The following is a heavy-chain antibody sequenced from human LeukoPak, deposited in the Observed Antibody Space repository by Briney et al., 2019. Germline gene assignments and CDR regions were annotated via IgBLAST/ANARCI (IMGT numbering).Heavy chain of an antibody. CDR2: IKRDESEK. CDR1: GFTFSSYW. CDR3: ASIYGGAIYWYFDL. Sequence: GGSLRLSCAASGFTFSSYWMSWVRQAPGKGLEWVANIKRDESEKYYVDSLKGRFTISRDNAKNSLYLQMNSLRAEDTAVYYCASIYGGAIYWYFDLWGRGTLVTVSS. J-gene: IGHJ2*01. V-gene: IGHV3-7*01. D-gene: IGHD4-23*01.